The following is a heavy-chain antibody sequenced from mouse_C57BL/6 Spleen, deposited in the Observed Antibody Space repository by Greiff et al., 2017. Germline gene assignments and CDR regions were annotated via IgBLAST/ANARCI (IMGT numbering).Heavy chain of an antibody. J-gene: IGHJ1*03. D-gene: IGHD2-3*01. CDR2: IDPETGGT. Sequence: QVHVKQSGAELVRPGASVTLSCKASGYTFTDYEMHWVKQTPVHGLEWIGAIDPETGGTAYNQKFKGKAILTADKSSSTAYMELRSLTSEDSAVYYCTRSYDYWYFDVWGTGTTVTVSS. V-gene: IGHV1-15*01. CDR3: TRSYDYWYFDV. CDR1: GYTFTDYE.